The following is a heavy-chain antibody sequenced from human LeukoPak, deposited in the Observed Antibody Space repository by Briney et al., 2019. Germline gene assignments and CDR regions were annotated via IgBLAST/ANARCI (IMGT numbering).Heavy chain of an antibody. V-gene: IGHV5-51*01. CDR3: ARHPLSSSWYPLDY. Sequence: GESLKISCKGSGYSFTNYWIGWVRQMPGKGLEWMGIIYPGDSDTRYSPSFQGQVTISADKSISTAYLRWSSLKASDTAMYYCARHPLSSSWYPLDYWGQETLVTVSS. CDR1: GYSFTNYW. J-gene: IGHJ4*02. D-gene: IGHD6-13*01. CDR2: IYPGDSDT.